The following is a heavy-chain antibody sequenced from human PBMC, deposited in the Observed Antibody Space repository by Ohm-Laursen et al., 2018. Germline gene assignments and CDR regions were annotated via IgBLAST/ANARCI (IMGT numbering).Heavy chain of an antibody. CDR2: ISWNSVTR. V-gene: IGHV3-9*01. Sequence: RSLRLSCTAFGFTFDDYAMHWVRQTPGKGLEWVSGISWNSVTRGYADSVKGRFTISRDNAKNSLYLEMNSLRAEDTAFYYCAQGRSYWYFDLWGRGTLVTVSS. CDR3: AQGRSYWYFDL. CDR1: GFTFDDYA. J-gene: IGHJ2*01.